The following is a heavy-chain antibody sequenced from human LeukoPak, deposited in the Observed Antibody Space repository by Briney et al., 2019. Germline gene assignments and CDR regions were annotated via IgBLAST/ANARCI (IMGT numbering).Heavy chain of an antibody. CDR1: GFTFSSYS. J-gene: IGHJ4*02. CDR3: ARAQYYDFWSGNSPFDY. CDR2: IIGDGSGT. V-gene: IGHV3-74*01. Sequence: GGSLRLSCAASGFTFSSYSMNWVRQGPGRGLVWVSRIIGDGSGTNYADSVKGRFTISRDNAKNSLYLQMNSLRAEDTAVYYCARAQYYDFWSGNSPFDYWGQGTLVTVSS. D-gene: IGHD3-3*01.